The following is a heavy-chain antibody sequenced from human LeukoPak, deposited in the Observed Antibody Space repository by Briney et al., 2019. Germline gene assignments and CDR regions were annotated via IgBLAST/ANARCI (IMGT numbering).Heavy chain of an antibody. J-gene: IGHJ5*02. Sequence: ASVKVSCKVSGYTLTELSMHWVRQAPGKGLEWMGGFDPEDGETIYAQKFQGRVTLTEDTSIDTAYMEVYILRSEDTAVYYCATPGPAPINNWFETWGQGTLVTVSS. CDR1: GYTLTELS. CDR3: ATPGPAPINNWFET. V-gene: IGHV1-24*01. D-gene: IGHD2-2*01. CDR2: FDPEDGET.